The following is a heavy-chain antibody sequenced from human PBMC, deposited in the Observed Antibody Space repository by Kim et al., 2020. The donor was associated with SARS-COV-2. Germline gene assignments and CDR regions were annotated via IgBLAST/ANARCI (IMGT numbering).Heavy chain of an antibody. V-gene: IGHV3-7*03. CDR2: INEDGSDK. D-gene: IGHD1-26*01. Sequence: GGSLRLSCAVSGFSVSEYWMSWVRQVPGKGLEWVANINEDGSDKNYVDSVKGRFTISRGNAENPLYLQMNSLRAEDTAVYYCTRESTDTSEGAWGQGTLVTVSS. CDR1: GFSVSEYW. CDR3: TRESTDTSEGA. J-gene: IGHJ5*02.